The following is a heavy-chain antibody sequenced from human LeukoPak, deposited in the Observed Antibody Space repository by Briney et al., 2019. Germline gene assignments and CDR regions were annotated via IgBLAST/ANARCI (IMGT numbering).Heavy chain of an antibody. Sequence: GEPLKISCKGSGYSFTSYWIGWVRQMPGKGLEWMGIIYPGDSDTRYGPSFQGQVTISADKSISTAYLQWSSLKASDTAMYYCARRVSSWSLQFDCWGQGTLVTVSS. D-gene: IGHD6-13*01. J-gene: IGHJ4*02. CDR3: ARRVSSWSLQFDC. V-gene: IGHV5-51*01. CDR1: GYSFTSYW. CDR2: IYPGDSDT.